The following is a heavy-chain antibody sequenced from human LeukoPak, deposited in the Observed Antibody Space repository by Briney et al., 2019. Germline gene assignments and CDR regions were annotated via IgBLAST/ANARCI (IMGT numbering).Heavy chain of an antibody. CDR2: INPNSGGT. CDR1: GYTFTGYH. Sequence: ASVKVSCKASGYTFTGYHIHWVRQAAGQGLEWMGCINPNSGGTNYAQNFQGRVTMTRDTSIRTAYMELSRLISDDTAIYYCARVDDSSGYLRDGFDIWGQGTTVTVSS. J-gene: IGHJ3*02. V-gene: IGHV1-2*02. CDR3: ARVDDSSGYLRDGFDI. D-gene: IGHD3-22*01.